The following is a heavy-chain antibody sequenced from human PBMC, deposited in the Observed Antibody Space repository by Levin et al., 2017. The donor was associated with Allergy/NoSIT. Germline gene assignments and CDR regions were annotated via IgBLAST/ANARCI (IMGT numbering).Heavy chain of an antibody. D-gene: IGHD5-18*01. Sequence: GESLKISCKGSGYTFNTYWIGWVRQMPGKGLEWMGIIYPGDSDTRYSPSFQGQVTFSADKSISTAYLQWSSLKASDTAMYYCARVLYSYGLKIVYYYDYWGQGTLVTVSS. CDR2: IYPGDSDT. CDR3: ARVLYSYGLKIVYYYDY. J-gene: IGHJ4*02. V-gene: IGHV5-51*01. CDR1: GYTFNTYW.